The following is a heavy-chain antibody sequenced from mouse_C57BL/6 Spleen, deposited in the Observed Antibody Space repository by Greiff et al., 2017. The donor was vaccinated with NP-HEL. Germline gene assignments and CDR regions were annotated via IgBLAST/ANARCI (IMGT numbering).Heavy chain of an antibody. CDR3: ARSSQLRLQYFDY. J-gene: IGHJ2*01. CDR1: GYTFTSYW. V-gene: IGHV1-69*01. CDR2: IDPSDSYT. Sequence: QVQLQQPGAELVMPGASVKLSCKASGYTFTSYWMHWVKQRPGQGLEWIGEIDPSDSYTNYNQKFKGKSTLTVDKSSSTAYMQLSSLTSDDSAVYYCARSSQLRLQYFDYWGKGTTLTVSS. D-gene: IGHD3-2*02.